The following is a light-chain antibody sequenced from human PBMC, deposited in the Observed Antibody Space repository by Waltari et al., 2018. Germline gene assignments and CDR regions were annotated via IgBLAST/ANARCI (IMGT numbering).Light chain of an antibody. V-gene: IGLV7-46*01. CDR3: LLSYSGAWV. CDR2: DTS. CDR1: TGAVTSRHY. Sequence: QAVVTQEPSLTVAPGETVTLTCDSNTGAVTSRHYPYWFQQKPGHAPRTLIYDTSNKHAWEPARFSGSLLGDKAALILSGAEPEDEAWYYWLLSYSGAWVFGGGTKLTVL. J-gene: IGLJ2*01.